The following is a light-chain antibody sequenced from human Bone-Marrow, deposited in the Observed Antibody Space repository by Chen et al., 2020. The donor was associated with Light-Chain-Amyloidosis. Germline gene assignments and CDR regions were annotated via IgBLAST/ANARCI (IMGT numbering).Light chain of an antibody. J-gene: IGLJ2*01. CDR1: DLPTKY. CDR3: QSADSSGTYEVI. CDR2: RDT. Sequence: SYVLTHPPSGSVSPGQTARLTCAGDDLPTKYAYWYQQKPGQAPVLVIHRDTERPSGISERFSGSSSGTTATLTISGVQAEDEADYHCQSADSSGTYEVIFGGGTKLTVL. V-gene: IGLV3-25*03.